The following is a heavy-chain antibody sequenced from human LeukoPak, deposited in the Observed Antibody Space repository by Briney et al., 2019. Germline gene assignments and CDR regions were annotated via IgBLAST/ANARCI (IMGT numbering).Heavy chain of an antibody. CDR1: GGSISSYY. CDR3: ARGESRDGYNHDY. D-gene: IGHD5-12*01. Sequence: SETLSLTCTVSGGSISSYYWSWIRQPPGKGLEWIGYIYYSGSTNYNPSLTSRVTISVDTSKNQFSLKLSSVTAADTAVYYCARGESRDGYNHDYWGQGTLVTVSS. V-gene: IGHV4-59*01. CDR2: IYYSGST. J-gene: IGHJ4*02.